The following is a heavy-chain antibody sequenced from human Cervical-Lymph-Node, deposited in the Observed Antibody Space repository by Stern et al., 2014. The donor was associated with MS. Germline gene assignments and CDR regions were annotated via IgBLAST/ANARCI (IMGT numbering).Heavy chain of an antibody. CDR1: GGTFSTYS. J-gene: IGHJ4*02. D-gene: IGHD1-1*01. CDR2: IILIFGTV. V-gene: IGHV1-69*06. CDR3: ARYRGTFYFDN. Sequence: QVQLVQSGAEVKRPGSSVRVSCKASGGTFSTYSISWVRQAPGQGLEWMGGIILIFGTVNDAQKFQGRLTMSADKSTSTVYLDLNSLRSEDTAMYYCARYRGTFYFDNWGQGTLVTVSS.